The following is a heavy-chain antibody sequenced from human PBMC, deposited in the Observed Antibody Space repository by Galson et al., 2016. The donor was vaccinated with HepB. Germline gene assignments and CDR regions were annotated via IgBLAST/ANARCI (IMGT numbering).Heavy chain of an antibody. D-gene: IGHD3-16*01. CDR2: IHHDGSA. CDR1: SESFSGHH. CDR3: TRGPHPQWPVSGY. V-gene: IGHV4-34*01. Sequence: SETLSLTCAVSSESFSGHHWTWIRQAPGKGLEWNGEIHHDGSANYHPSLKSRVTISLDTSKKQFSLILTSVTAADTAVYYCTRGPHPQWPVSGYWGQGTLVTVSS. J-gene: IGHJ4*02.